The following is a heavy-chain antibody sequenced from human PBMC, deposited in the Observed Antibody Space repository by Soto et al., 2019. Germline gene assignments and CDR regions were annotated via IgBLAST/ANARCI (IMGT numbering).Heavy chain of an antibody. CDR1: GGSISSGGYY. D-gene: IGHD5-12*01. Sequence: LSLTCTVSGGSISSGGYYWSWIRQHPGKGLEWIGYIYYSGSTYYNPSLKSRVTISVDTSKNQFSLKLSSVTAADTAVYYCASLRRDGYNLSYWGQGTLVTVSS. J-gene: IGHJ4*02. V-gene: IGHV4-31*03. CDR3: ASLRRDGYNLSY. CDR2: IYYSGST.